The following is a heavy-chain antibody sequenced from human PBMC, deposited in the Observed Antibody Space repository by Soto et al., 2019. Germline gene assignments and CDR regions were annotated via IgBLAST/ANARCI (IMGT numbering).Heavy chain of an antibody. D-gene: IGHD2-2*01. J-gene: IGHJ4*02. CDR2: IYPADSNI. CDR1: GYDFTSYW. CDR3: ARRSTYCTSTSCYFDY. Sequence: GESLKISCKGSGYDFTSYWIGWVRQRPGKGLEWMGSIYPADSNIRYSPSFQGQVTISADKSIRSTYLRWTSLKASDTGMYYCARRSTYCTSTSCYFDYWGQGIPVTVSS. V-gene: IGHV5-51*01.